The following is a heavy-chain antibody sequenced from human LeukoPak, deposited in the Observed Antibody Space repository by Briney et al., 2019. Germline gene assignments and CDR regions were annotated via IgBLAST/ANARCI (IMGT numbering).Heavy chain of an antibody. V-gene: IGHV3-7*01. CDR1: GFTFSSYW. J-gene: IGHJ4*02. Sequence: PGGSLRLSCAASGFTFSSYWMSWVRQAPGKGLEWVANIKQDGSEKYYVDSVKGRFTISRDNAKNSLYLQMNSLRAEDTAVYYCARDPSPSSGYDYRLVSWDYWGQGTLVTVSS. CDR3: ARDPSPSSGYDYRLVSWDY. D-gene: IGHD5-12*01. CDR2: IKQDGSEK.